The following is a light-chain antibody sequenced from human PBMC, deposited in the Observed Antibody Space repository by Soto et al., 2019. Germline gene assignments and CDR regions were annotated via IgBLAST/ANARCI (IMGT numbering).Light chain of an antibody. V-gene: IGLV2-14*03. Sequence: QSVLTQPASVSGSPGQSITISCPGTSREIGAYNFVSWYQQHPGKAPKLMLYDVNIRPSGVSNRFSGSKSGNTASLTISGLQAEDEADYYCTSWTTSTTMIFGGGTKVTVL. CDR2: DVN. J-gene: IGLJ2*01. CDR1: SREIGAYNF. CDR3: TSWTTSTTMI.